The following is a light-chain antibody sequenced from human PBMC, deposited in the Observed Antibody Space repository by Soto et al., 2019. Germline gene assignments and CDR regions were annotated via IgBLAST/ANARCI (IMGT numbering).Light chain of an antibody. CDR3: SSYTRSATLV. J-gene: IGLJ1*01. CDR1: ISDVGDYHY. CDR2: EIY. V-gene: IGLV2-14*01. Sequence: QSALTQPASVSGSPGQSITISCTGTISDVGDYHYVSWYQHHPDKAPKLIIYEIYNRPSGVSSRFSGSKSGNTASLTISGLQTEDEADYYCSSYTRSATLVFGTGTKVTVL.